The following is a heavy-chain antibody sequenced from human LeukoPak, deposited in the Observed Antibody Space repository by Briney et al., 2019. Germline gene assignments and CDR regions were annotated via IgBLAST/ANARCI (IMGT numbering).Heavy chain of an antibody. CDR1: GFTLSDYY. D-gene: IGHD3-16*02. Sequence: PGGSLRLSCAASGFTLSDYYMSWIRQAPGKGLEWVSYISSSGSTIDYADSVKGRFTISRDNSKNTLYLQMNSLRAEDTAVYYCAKVPMITFPGLIVFDNWGQGTLVTVSS. J-gene: IGHJ4*02. CDR2: ISSSGSTI. V-gene: IGHV3-11*01. CDR3: AKVPMITFPGLIVFDN.